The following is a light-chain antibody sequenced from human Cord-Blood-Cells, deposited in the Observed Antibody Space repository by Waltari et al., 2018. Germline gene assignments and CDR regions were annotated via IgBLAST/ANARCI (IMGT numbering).Light chain of an antibody. J-gene: IGKJ2*01. CDR3: QQYGSSSYT. CDR1: QSVSSSY. Sequence: EIVLTQSPGTLSSSPGARDTLTCRSSQSVSSSYLAWYQQKPVQAPRLLIYGACSRSTGIPDRFSGSGFGTDFTLTISSLGPEDFAVYYCQQYGSSSYTFGQGTKLEIK. CDR2: GAC. V-gene: IGKV3-20*01.